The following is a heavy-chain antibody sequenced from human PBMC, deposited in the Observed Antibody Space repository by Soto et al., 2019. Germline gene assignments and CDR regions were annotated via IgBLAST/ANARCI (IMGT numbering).Heavy chain of an antibody. D-gene: IGHD2-15*01. CDR3: ARVRYCSGGSCYPRFDP. V-gene: IGHV4-31*03. Sequence: QVQLQESGPGLVKPSQTLSLTCTVSGGSISSGGYYWSWIRQHPGKGLEWIGYVYYSGRTYYNPSLTGRVTISVDTSKNKFSLKLSSVTVADTAVYYCARVRYCSGGSCYPRFDPWGQGTLVTVSS. CDR1: GGSISSGGYY. CDR2: VYYSGRT. J-gene: IGHJ5*02.